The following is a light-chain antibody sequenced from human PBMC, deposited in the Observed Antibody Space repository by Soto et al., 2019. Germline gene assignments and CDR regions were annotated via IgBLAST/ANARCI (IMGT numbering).Light chain of an antibody. CDR2: DDQ. V-gene: IGLV3-21*02. CDR1: NIGTKN. Sequence: SYELTQPPSLSVAPGQTARITCGGNNIGTKNVHWYQQQPDQAPVLVVYDDQDRPSGIPERFSGSNSGNTATLTISRVEAGDEADYYCQVWDNRGIFGGGTKLTVL. CDR3: QVWDNRGI. J-gene: IGLJ2*01.